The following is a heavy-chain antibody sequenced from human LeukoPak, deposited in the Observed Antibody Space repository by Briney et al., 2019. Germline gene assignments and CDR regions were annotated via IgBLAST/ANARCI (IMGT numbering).Heavy chain of an antibody. Sequence: GGSLRLSCAASEFTFSSYSMSWFRKAPGEGLEGVAHIKQDGGEENYVGSVKGRFTVSRDSAKNSVLLQMNSLRAEDTAVYYCARWRWQQSEFDYWGQGTLDTVSS. V-gene: IGHV3-7*01. J-gene: IGHJ4*02. CDR1: EFTFSSYS. CDR3: ARWRWQQSEFDY. D-gene: IGHD5-24*01. CDR2: IKQDGGEE.